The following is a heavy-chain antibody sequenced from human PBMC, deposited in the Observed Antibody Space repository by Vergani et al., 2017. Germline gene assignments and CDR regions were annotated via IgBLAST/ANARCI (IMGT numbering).Heavy chain of an antibody. CDR1: GGSFSGYY. D-gene: IGHD3-9*01. V-gene: IGHV4-34*01. J-gene: IGHJ4*02. Sequence: QVQLPQWGAGLLKPSETLSLTCAVYGGSFSGYYWRWIRQPPGKGLEWIGESNHSGSTNYNPSLKTRVTISVDTSKNQFSLKLSSVTDADPAVYYCARGDIMTGYWNYQHYCFDYWGQGTLVTVSS. CDR2: SNHSGST. CDR3: ARGDIMTGYWNYQHYCFDY.